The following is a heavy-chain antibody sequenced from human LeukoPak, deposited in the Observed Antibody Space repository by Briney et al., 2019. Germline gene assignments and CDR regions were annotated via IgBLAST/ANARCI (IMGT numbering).Heavy chain of an antibody. CDR2: IHSSGST. Sequence: SETLSLTCTVSGGSISNYYWSWIRQSAGKGLEWIGRIHSSGSTNFNPSLRSRVTMSADTSKHQFSLWLTSVTAADTALYYCARGIATITQDSFDVRGLGTMVTVSS. V-gene: IGHV4-4*07. CDR1: GGSISNYY. CDR3: ARGIATITQDSFDV. J-gene: IGHJ3*01. D-gene: IGHD1-26*01.